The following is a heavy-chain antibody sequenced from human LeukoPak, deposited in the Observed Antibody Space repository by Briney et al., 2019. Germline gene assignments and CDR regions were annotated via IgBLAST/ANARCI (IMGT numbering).Heavy chain of an antibody. V-gene: IGHV1-69*13. Sequence: SVKVSCKASGGTFSSYAISWVRQAPGQGLEWMGGIIPIFGTANYAQKFQGRVTITADGSTSTAYMELSSLRSEDTAVYYCARVSGSYYGPDAFDIWGQGTMVTVSS. CDR3: ARVSGSYYGPDAFDI. D-gene: IGHD1-26*01. J-gene: IGHJ3*02. CDR1: GGTFSSYA. CDR2: IIPIFGTA.